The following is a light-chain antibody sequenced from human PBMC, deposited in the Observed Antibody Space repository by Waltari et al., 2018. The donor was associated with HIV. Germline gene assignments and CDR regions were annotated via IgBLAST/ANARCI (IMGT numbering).Light chain of an antibody. J-gene: IGLJ3*02. V-gene: IGLV6-57*03. Sequence: NFMLTQPHSVSESPGKTVTISCTRSSGSLSDNYLQRYQQRPGSAPTTVTYEDNQRPSGVPDRFSGSIDSSSNSASLTISGLKTEDEADYYCQSYDSSNQVFGGGTQLTVL. CDR2: EDN. CDR1: SGSLSDNY. CDR3: QSYDSSNQV.